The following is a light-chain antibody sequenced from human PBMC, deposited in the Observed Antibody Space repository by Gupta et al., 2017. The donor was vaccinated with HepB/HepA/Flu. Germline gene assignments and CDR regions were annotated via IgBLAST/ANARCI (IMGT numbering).Light chain of an antibody. V-gene: IGKV3-11*01. CDR3: QHRSNWSFT. Sequence: DIVLTQSPATLSLSPGERATLSCRASQSVSSYLAWYQQKPGQAPRLLIYDASNRATGIPARFSGSGSGTDFTLTISSLEPEDFAVYYCQHRSNWSFTFGHGTKVDIK. J-gene: IGKJ3*01. CDR1: QSVSSY. CDR2: DAS.